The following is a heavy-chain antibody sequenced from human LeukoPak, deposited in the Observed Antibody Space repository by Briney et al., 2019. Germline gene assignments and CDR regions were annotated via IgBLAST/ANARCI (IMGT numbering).Heavy chain of an antibody. CDR3: ARVQSGWVFDY. CDR1: GGSFSGYY. CDR2: INHSGST. Sequence: SETLSLTCAVYGGSFSGYYWNWIRQPPGKGLEWIGEINHSGSTNYNPSLKSRVTISVDTSKNQFSLKLSSVTAADTAVYYCARVQSGWVFDYWGQGTLVTVSS. J-gene: IGHJ4*02. V-gene: IGHV4-34*01. D-gene: IGHD6-19*01.